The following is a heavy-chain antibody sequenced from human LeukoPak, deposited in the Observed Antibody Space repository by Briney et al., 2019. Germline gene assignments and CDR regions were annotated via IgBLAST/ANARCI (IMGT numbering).Heavy chain of an antibody. CDR1: GFTFSSYS. D-gene: IGHD3-22*01. CDR3: ARIGVFYDSSGYSAFDI. CDR2: ISSSSSYI. Sequence: GGSLRLSCAASGFTFSSYSMNWVRQAPGKGLEWVSSISSSSSYIYYADSVKGRFTISRDNAKNSLYLQMNSLRAEDTAVYYCARIGVFYDSSGYSAFDIWGQGTMVTVSS. V-gene: IGHV3-21*01. J-gene: IGHJ3*02.